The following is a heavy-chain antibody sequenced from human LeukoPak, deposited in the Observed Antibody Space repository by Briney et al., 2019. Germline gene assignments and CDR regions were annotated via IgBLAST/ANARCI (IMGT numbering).Heavy chain of an antibody. CDR3: ARGRRWLPFDY. J-gene: IGHJ4*02. V-gene: IGHV4-59*12. D-gene: IGHD5-24*01. CDR1: GGSISSYY. Sequence: SETLSLTCTVSGGSISSYYWSWIRQPPGKGLEWIGYIYYSGSTNYNPSLKSRVTISVDTSKNQFSLKLSSVTAADTAVYYCARGRRWLPFDYWGQGTLVTVSS. CDR2: IYYSGST.